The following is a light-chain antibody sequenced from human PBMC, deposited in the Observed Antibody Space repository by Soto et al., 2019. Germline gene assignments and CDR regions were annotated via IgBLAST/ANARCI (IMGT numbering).Light chain of an antibody. CDR2: GAS. Sequence: VSVTHYTDTLSLSPGERATLSGRASQSVNSNYLAWYQQKPGQAPRLLFSGASSRATGIPDRFSGSGSGADFTLTITRLEAEDFAVYFCQHYGGSPLTFGQGTKVDNK. J-gene: IGKJ1*01. V-gene: IGKV3-20*01. CDR1: QSVNSNY. CDR3: QHYGGSPLT.